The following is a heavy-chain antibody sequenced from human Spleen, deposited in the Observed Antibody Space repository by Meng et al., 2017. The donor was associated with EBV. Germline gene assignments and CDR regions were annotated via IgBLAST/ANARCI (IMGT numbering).Heavy chain of an antibody. CDR2: IYHSGST. D-gene: IGHD4-11*01. CDR1: GDYISSGGS. Sequence: RLQEPCPGRANSSETLSLPCACSGDYISSGGSWSWIRQPPGKGLEWIGHIYHSGSTYHNPSLKSRVTMSVDRTKNQFSLRLISVTAADTAMYFCARQRPGASVDYFDPWGQGILVTVSS. J-gene: IGHJ5*02. CDR3: ARQRPGASVDYFDP. V-gene: IGHV4-30-2*01.